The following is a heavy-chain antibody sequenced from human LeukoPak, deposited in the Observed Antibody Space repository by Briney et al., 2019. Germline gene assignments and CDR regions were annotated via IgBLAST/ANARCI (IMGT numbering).Heavy chain of an antibody. V-gene: IGHV3-48*03. J-gene: IGHJ3*02. CDR3: ARKVSLYSSSWADAFDI. Sequence: AXXGFXXXSYEMNWVRQAPGKGMEWVSYISSSGSTIYYADSVKGRFTISRDNAKNSMYMQMNRLRAEETAVYYCARKVSLYSSSWADAFDIWGQGTMVTVSS. CDR2: ISSSGSTI. D-gene: IGHD6-13*01. CDR1: GFXXXSYE.